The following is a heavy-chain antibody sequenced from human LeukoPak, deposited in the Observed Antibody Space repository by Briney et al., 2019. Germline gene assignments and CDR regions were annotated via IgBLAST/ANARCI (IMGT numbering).Heavy chain of an antibody. V-gene: IGHV1-18*01. J-gene: IGHJ5*02. D-gene: IGHD2-21*01. Sequence: ASVKVSCKASGYTFTSYGISWVRQAPGQGLEWMGWISAYNGNTNYAQKLQGRVTMTTDTSTSTAYMELRSLRSDDTAVYYCARHREEFNCGGDCYSSGWFDPWGQGTLVTVSS. CDR3: ARHREEFNCGGDCYSSGWFDP. CDR2: ISAYNGNT. CDR1: GYTFTSYG.